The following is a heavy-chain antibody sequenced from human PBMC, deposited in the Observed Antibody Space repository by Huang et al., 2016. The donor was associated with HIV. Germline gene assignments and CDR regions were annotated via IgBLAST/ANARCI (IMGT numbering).Heavy chain of an antibody. D-gene: IGHD3-22*01. CDR3: TRDSVYPNYYDGSGFYFDY. Sequence: EVQFVESGGGLVKQGRSMSLSCIASGFTFGNYGMSWFRQAPGKGLEWVGFIRSKDYSDTTEYPASVKGRFTISRDDSKSIAYLQMNSLKPEDTAVYYCTRDSVYPNYYDGSGFYFDYWGQGTLVTVSS. V-gene: IGHV3-49*05. J-gene: IGHJ4*02. CDR1: GFTFGNYG. CDR2: IRSKDYSDTT.